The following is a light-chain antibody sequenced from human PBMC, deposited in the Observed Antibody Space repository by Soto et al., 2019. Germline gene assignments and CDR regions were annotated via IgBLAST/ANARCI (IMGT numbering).Light chain of an antibody. V-gene: IGKV1-5*03. CDR2: KAS. CDR3: RQYNSYSLT. J-gene: IGKJ5*01. Sequence: DIQMTQSPSTLSASVGDRVTITCRASQSISSWLAWYQQKPGKAPKLLIYKASSLESGVPSRFSGSGSGTEFTLTISSLQPDDFATYYCRQYNSYSLTFGQGTRWRL. CDR1: QSISSW.